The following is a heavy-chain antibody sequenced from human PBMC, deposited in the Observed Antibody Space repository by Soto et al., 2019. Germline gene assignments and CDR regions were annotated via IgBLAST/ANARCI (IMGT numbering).Heavy chain of an antibody. J-gene: IGHJ4*02. CDR3: VRGPEYEGYFYY. CDR2: IILPFGTP. D-gene: IGHD3-3*01. Sequence: SVKVSCKASGTTFSNYAVGWVRQAPGQGLEWMGGIILPFGTPNYAQKFQGRVTISADESMTTAYMELRGLRSEDTAVYYCVRGPEYEGYFYYWGQGSLVTVSS. CDR1: GTTFSNYA. V-gene: IGHV1-69*13.